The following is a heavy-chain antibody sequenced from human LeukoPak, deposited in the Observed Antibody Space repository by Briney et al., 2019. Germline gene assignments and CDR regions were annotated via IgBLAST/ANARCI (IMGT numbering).Heavy chain of an antibody. Sequence: GGSLRLSCAASGFTFSSKAMGWVRQAPGKGPEWLSGISASGGTRYYADSVKGRFTISKDNSKNALYLQMDSLRAEDTAVYYCARVPHYYDTSGYSYFDYWGQGSRVTVSS. D-gene: IGHD3-22*01. CDR2: ISASGGTR. CDR3: ARVPHYYDTSGYSYFDY. J-gene: IGHJ4*02. CDR1: GFTFSSKA. V-gene: IGHV3-23*01.